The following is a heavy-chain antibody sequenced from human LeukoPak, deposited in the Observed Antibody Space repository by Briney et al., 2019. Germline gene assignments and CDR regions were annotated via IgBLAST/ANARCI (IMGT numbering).Heavy chain of an antibody. V-gene: IGHV1-8*01. D-gene: IGHD6-13*01. J-gene: IGHJ1*01. Sequence: ASVKVSCKASGYTFTSYDINWVRQATGQGLEWMGWMNPNSGNTGYAQKFQGRVTMTRNTSISTAYMELSSLRSEDTAVYYCVRAKIAAAGMKVWVRGEYFQHWGQGTLVTVSS. CDR1: GYTFTSYD. CDR3: VRAKIAAAGMKVWVRGEYFQH. CDR2: MNPNSGNT.